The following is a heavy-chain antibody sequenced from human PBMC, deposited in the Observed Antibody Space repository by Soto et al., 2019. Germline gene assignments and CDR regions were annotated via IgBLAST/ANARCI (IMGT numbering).Heavy chain of an antibody. V-gene: IGHV1-69*01. Sequence: VKVSCKASGGTFSSYAISWVRQAPGQGLEWMGGIIPIFGTANYAQKFQGRVTITADESTSTAYMELSSLRSEDTAVYYCARHVADWRYNCFDYWGQGTLVTVSS. J-gene: IGHJ4*02. D-gene: IGHD1-20*01. CDR2: IIPIFGTA. CDR1: GGTFSSYA. CDR3: ARHVADWRYNCFDY.